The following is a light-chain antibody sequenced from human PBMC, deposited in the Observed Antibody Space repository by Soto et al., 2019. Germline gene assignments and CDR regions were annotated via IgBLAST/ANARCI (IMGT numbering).Light chain of an antibody. CDR2: GAS. V-gene: IGKV3-20*01. CDR1: QGVESSY. Sequence: EIVLTQSPGTLSLSPGERATVFCRASQGVESSYLAWFQQKPGQAPRLLIYGASRRATGVPDRFSGSGSGTDFTLTLTSMQPEDSVVYSCHQYETSSWTFGQGTKAE. J-gene: IGKJ1*01. CDR3: HQYETSSWT.